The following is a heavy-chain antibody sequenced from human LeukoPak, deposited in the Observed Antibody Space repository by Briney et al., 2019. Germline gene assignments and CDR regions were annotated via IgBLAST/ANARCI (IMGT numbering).Heavy chain of an antibody. V-gene: IGHV3-21*01. J-gene: IGHJ3*02. CDR3: ARDGLGSRGYDDFDI. Sequence: GGSLRLSCAASGFTFSSYSMNWVRQAPGTGLEGVSSISSSSSYIYYADSVKGRFTISRDNAQNSLYLQMNSLRAEDTDVYYCARDGLGSRGYDDFDIWGQGTMVTVSS. CDR1: GFTFSSYS. CDR2: ISSSSSYI. D-gene: IGHD1-26*01.